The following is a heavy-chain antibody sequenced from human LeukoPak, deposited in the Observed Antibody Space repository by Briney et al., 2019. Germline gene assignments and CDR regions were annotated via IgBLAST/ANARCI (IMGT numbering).Heavy chain of an antibody. D-gene: IGHD6-19*01. V-gene: IGHV3-23*01. CDR2: ISGSGGST. CDR3: AKIPASYSSGWSNFDY. J-gene: IGHJ4*02. Sequence: GGSLRLSCAASGFTFSSYAMSWVRQAPGKGLEWVSGISGSGGSTYYAESVKGRFTISRDNSKNTLYLQMNSLRAEDTAVYYCAKIPASYSSGWSNFDYWGQGTLVTVSA. CDR1: GFTFSSYA.